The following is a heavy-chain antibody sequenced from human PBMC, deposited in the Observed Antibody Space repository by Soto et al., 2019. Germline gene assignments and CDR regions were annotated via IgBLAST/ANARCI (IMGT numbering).Heavy chain of an antibody. V-gene: IGHV4-39*01. CDR3: ARQYYDYVWGSYRYHKNWFDP. J-gene: IGHJ5*01. D-gene: IGHD3-16*02. Sequence: PSETLSLTCTVSGGSISSSSYYWGWILQPPGKGLEWIGSIYYSGSTYYNPSLKSRVTISVDTSKNQFSLKLSSVTAADTAVYYCARQYYDYVWGSYRYHKNWFDPWGQGTLVTVSS. CDR2: IYYSGST. CDR1: GGSISSSSYY.